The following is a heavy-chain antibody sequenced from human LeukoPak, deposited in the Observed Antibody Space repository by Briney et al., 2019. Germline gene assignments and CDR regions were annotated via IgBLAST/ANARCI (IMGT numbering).Heavy chain of an antibody. J-gene: IGHJ4*02. CDR1: GFTFSSYS. V-gene: IGHV3-21*01. CDR3: ARAPGPSDY. CDR2: ISSSSSYI. Sequence: GGSLRLSCAASGFTFSSYSMNWGRQAPGKGLEWVSSISSSSSYIYYADSVKGRFTISRDNAKNSLYLQMNSLRAEDTAVYYCARAPGPSDYWGQGTLVTVSS.